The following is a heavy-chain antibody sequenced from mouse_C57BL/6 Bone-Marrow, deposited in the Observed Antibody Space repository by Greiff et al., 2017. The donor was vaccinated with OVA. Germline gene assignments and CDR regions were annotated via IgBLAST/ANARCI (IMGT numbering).Heavy chain of an antibody. CDR1: GYTFTDYY. J-gene: IGHJ4*01. V-gene: IGHV1-19*01. CDR2: INPYNGGT. CDR3: ARDIDRGKRAMDY. Sequence: EVKLQESGPVLVKPGASVKMSCKASGYTFTDYYMNWVKQSHGKSLEWIGVINPYNGGTSYNQKFNGKATLTVDKSSSTAYMELNSLTSEDSAVYYCARDIDRGKRAMDYWGQGTSVTVSS. D-gene: IGHD2-1*01.